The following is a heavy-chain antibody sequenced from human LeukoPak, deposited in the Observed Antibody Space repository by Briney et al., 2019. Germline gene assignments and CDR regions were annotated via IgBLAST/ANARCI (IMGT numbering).Heavy chain of an antibody. CDR2: INPSGGST. V-gene: IGHV1-46*01. D-gene: IGHD2/OR15-2a*01. CDR1: GYTFTSYY. J-gene: IGHJ3*02. Sequence: ASVKVSCKASGYTFTSYYMHWVRQAPGQGLEWMGIINPSGGSTSYAQKFQGRATMTRDTSTSTVYMELSSLRSEDTAVYYCARFFLGFDAFDIWGQGTMVTVSS. CDR3: ARFFLGFDAFDI.